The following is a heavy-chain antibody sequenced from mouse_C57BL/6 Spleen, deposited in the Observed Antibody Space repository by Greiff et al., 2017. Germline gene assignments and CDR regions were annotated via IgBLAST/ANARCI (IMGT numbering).Heavy chain of an antibody. D-gene: IGHD1-2*01. Sequence: QVQLQPPGTELVHPGASVKLSCNVSGYTFTSYWMHWVKQRPGQGLEWIGNINPSNGGTNYNEKFKSKATLTVDKTSRTAYMQLSSLTSEDSAVYYCSRWQWEVGYFHTWGAATTHPASS. CDR3: SRWQWEVGYFHT. CDR1: GYTFTSYW. CDR2: INPSNGGT. J-gene: IGHJ2*01. V-gene: IGHV1-53*01.